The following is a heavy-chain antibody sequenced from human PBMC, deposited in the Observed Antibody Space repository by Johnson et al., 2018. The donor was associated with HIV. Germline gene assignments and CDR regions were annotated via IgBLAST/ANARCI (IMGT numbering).Heavy chain of an antibody. CDR3: ARDASYYGSANDAFDI. Sequence: QVQLVESGGGVVQPGRSLRLSCAASGFTFSYYGIHWVRQAPGKGLEWVAVISYAGSDKYYSDSVKGRFTISRDNFKNTLYLQMNSLRAEDTAVYYCARDASYYGSANDAFDIWGQGTMVTVSS. CDR1: GFTFSYYG. CDR2: ISYAGSDK. J-gene: IGHJ3*02. D-gene: IGHD3-10*01. V-gene: IGHV3-33*05.